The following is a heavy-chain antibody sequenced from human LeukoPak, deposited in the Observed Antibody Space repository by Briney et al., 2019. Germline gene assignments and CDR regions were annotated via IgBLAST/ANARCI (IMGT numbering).Heavy chain of an antibody. J-gene: IGHJ5*02. CDR2: VSSSSSYI. Sequence: GGSLRLSCAASGFTFSSYSMNWVRQAPGKGLEWVSSVSSSSSYIYYADSVKGRFTISRDNAKNSLYLQMNSLRAEDTAVYYCAKAGYFNWFDPWGQGTLVTVSS. CDR1: GFTFSSYS. CDR3: AKAGYFNWFDP. V-gene: IGHV3-21*04. D-gene: IGHD1-26*01.